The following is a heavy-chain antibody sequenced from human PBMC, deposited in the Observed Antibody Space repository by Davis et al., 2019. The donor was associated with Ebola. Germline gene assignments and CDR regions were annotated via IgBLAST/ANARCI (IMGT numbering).Heavy chain of an antibody. J-gene: IGHJ6*02. CDR2: FDPEDGET. CDR1: GYTLTELS. V-gene: IGHV1-24*01. Sequence: ASVKVSCKVSGYTLTELSMHWVRQAPGKGLEWMGGFDPEDGETIYAQKFQGRVTMTRDTSTSTVYMELSSLRSEDTAVYYCARGYSSRPRYGMDVWGQGTTVTVSS. D-gene: IGHD6-13*01. CDR3: ARGYSSRPRYGMDV.